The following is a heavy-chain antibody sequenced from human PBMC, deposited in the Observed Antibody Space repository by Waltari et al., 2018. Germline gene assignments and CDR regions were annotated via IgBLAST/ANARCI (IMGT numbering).Heavy chain of an antibody. Sequence: GLEWMGRINPNSGGTNYAQKFQGRVTMTRDTSISTAYMELSRLRSDDTAVYYCARGYDEYGMDVWGQGTTVTVSS. CDR2: INPNSGGT. CDR3: ARGYDEYGMDV. V-gene: IGHV1-2*06. J-gene: IGHJ6*02.